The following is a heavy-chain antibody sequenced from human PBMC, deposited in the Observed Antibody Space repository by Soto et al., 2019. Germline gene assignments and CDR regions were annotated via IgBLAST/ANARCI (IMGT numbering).Heavy chain of an antibody. V-gene: IGHV1-46*01. J-gene: IGHJ4*02. CDR1: GYTFTSYY. Sequence: RASVKVSCKASGYTFTSYYMHWVRQAPGQGLEWMGIINPSGGSTSYAQKFQGRVTMTRDTSTSTVYMELSSLRSEDTAVYYCARHHYYDSSGLGYFDYWGQGTLVTVSS. CDR2: INPSGGST. D-gene: IGHD3-22*01. CDR3: ARHHYYDSSGLGYFDY.